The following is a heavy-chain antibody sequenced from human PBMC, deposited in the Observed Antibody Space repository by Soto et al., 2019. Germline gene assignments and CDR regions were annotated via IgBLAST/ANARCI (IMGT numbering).Heavy chain of an antibody. CDR2: IYYSGST. CDR1: GGSISSYY. CDR3: AREVSIWYGGYHYSYGMDV. V-gene: IGHV4-59*01. Sequence: SETLSLTCTVSGGSISSYYWSWIRQPPGKGLEWIGYIYYSGSTNYNPSLKSQVAISVDASKNQFSLKLSSVTAADTAVYYCAREVSIWYGGYHYSYGMDVWGQGTTVTVSS. D-gene: IGHD6-13*01. J-gene: IGHJ6*02.